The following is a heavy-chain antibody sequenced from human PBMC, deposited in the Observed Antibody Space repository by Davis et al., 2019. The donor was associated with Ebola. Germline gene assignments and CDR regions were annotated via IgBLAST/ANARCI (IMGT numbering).Heavy chain of an antibody. CDR3: AKSGLSFGVVKYHYGMDV. CDR1: VITFSSYA. Sequence: GESLKISCTDSVITFSSYAMTWDRQAPGKGLEWVSAISGSGGSTYYADSVKGRFTISRDNSKKTLYLQMNSLRAEDTAVYYCAKSGLSFGVVKYHYGMDVWGKGTTVTVSS. V-gene: IGHV3-23*01. D-gene: IGHD3-3*01. J-gene: IGHJ6*04. CDR2: ISGSGGST.